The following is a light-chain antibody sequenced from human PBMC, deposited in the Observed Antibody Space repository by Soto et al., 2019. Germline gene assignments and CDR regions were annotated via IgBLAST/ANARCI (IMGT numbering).Light chain of an antibody. J-gene: IGLJ2*01. Sequence: QSALTQPASVSGSPGQSITISCTGTSSDVGGYNYVSWYQQHPGKAPKLMIFEVSNRPSGVSDRFSGSKSGNTASLTISGLQAEDEADFDCSSYTISSPVVFGGGTKLTVL. CDR3: SSYTISSPVV. V-gene: IGLV2-14*01. CDR1: SSDVGGYNY. CDR2: EVS.